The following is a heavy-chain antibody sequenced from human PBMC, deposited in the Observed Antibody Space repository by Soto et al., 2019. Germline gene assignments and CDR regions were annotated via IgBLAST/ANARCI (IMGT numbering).Heavy chain of an antibody. J-gene: IGHJ5*02. CDR1: GFNFSSFG. Sequence: GGSLRLSCAASGFNFSSFGMHWVRQAPGKGLEWVALMSYDGSSKYYQDSLKGRFTISRDNAKNSLSLQMNSLRAEDTAVYYCAREGEYWFDPWGQGTLVTVSS. CDR3: AREGEYWFDP. CDR2: MSYDGSSK. V-gene: IGHV3-30*03. D-gene: IGHD3-16*01.